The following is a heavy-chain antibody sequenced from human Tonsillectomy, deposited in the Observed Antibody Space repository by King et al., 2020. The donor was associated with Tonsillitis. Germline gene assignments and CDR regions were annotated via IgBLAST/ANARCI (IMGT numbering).Heavy chain of an antibody. CDR1: GGSISSGSYY. J-gene: IGHJ4*02. CDR2: IYTSGST. CDR3: ARATYDFWSGYKTGAFDY. Sequence: QLQESGPGLVKPSQTLSLTCTVSGGSISSGSYYLSWIRQPAGKGLEWIGRIYTSGSTNYNPSLKSRVTMSVDTSKNLFSLQLSSVTAADTAVYYCARATYDFWSGYKTGAFDYWGQGTLVTVSS. D-gene: IGHD3-3*01. V-gene: IGHV4-61*02.